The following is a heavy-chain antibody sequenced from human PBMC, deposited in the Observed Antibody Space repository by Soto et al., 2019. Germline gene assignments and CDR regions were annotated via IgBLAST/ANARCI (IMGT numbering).Heavy chain of an antibody. D-gene: IGHD5-18*01. V-gene: IGHV3-23*01. CDR3: AKGGRYTYGYGYYSYGMDV. Sequence: EVQVLESGGGLVQPGGSLRLSCAASGFSFSDYAMSWVRQAPGKGLEWVSGISGTGSRTSYADSVRGRFTISRDNFNNTLSLQMDSLRAMDTAVYYCAKGGRYTYGYGYYSYGMDVWGQGTTVTVSS. CDR1: GFSFSDYA. CDR2: ISGTGSRT. J-gene: IGHJ6*02.